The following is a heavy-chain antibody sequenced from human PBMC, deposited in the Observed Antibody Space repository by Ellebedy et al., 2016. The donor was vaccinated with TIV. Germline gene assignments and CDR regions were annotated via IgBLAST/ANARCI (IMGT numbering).Heavy chain of an antibody. CDR3: ARDHCGGDCYSDLPRSDDAFDI. D-gene: IGHD2-21*02. CDR1: GYTFTSYG. CDR2: ISAYNGNT. Sequence: ASVKVSCXASGYTFTSYGISWVRQAPGQGLEWMGWISAYNGNTNYAQKLQGRVTMTTDTSTSTAYMELRSLRSDDTAVYYCARDHCGGDCYSDLPRSDDAFDIWGQGTMVTVSS. V-gene: IGHV1-18*01. J-gene: IGHJ3*02.